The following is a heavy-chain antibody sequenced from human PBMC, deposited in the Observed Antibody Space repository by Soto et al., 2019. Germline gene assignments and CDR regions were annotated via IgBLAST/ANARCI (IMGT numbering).Heavy chain of an antibody. CDR1: GYTFTSYA. D-gene: IGHD1-7*01. CDR3: AKDSRGYTKNYGGPNWFHP. CDR2: INAGNGNT. V-gene: IGHV1-3*01. J-gene: IGHJ5*02. Sequence: GASVKVSCKASGYTFTSYAMNWVRQAPGQRLEWMGWINAGNGNTKYSQKFQGRVTITRDTSASTAYMELSSLRSEDTAIYYCAKDSRGYTKNYGGPNWFHPWGQGTLVTVSS.